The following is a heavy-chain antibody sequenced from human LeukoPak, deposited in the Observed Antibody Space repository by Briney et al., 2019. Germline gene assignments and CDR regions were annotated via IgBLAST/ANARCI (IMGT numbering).Heavy chain of an antibody. Sequence: ASVKVSCKASGYTFTAYFMHWVRQAPGQGLEWMGRVNPNSGVTNSIQKFQGRVTMTRDTSISTAYMELSGLRSDDTAVYYCARELAVAGTREPAFDIWGQGTMVTVSS. J-gene: IGHJ3*02. CDR1: GYTFTAYF. CDR3: ARELAVAGTREPAFDI. D-gene: IGHD6-19*01. V-gene: IGHV1-2*06. CDR2: VNPNSGVT.